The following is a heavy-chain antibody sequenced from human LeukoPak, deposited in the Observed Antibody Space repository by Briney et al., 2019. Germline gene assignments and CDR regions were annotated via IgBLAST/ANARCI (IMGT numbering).Heavy chain of an antibody. CDR1: GVTLDLYA. J-gene: IGHJ6*02. CDR2: FSLDSNRI. CDR3: GKGITPGGMDV. Sequence: PGRSLRLSCVASGVTLDLYAMHWVRQAPGKGLEWVSGFSLDSNRIDYADSVKGRFTISRDSAKNSLYLQMNSLRPEDTAVYYCGKGITPGGMDVWGQGTTVTVSS. V-gene: IGHV3-9*01. D-gene: IGHD2-15*01.